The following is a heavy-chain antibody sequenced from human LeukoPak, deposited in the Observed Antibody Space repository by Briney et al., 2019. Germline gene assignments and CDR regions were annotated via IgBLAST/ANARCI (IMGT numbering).Heavy chain of an antibody. CDR1: GFTFSSYS. J-gene: IGHJ6*03. Sequence: GGSLRLSCAASGFTFSSYSMNWVRQAPGKGLEWVSYISSSSTIYYADSVKGRFTISRDNSKNTLYLQMNSLRAEDTAVYYCAKAGRGYSYGYNYMDVWGKGTTVTISS. D-gene: IGHD5-18*01. CDR2: ISSSSTI. CDR3: AKAGRGYSYGYNYMDV. V-gene: IGHV3-48*01.